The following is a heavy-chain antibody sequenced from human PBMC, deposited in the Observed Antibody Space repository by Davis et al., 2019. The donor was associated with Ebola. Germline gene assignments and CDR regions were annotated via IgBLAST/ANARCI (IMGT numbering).Heavy chain of an antibody. CDR1: GFTFNIFD. CDR3: AKADPQQYFDY. CDR2: VRSHGSDD. Sequence: GESLKISCAASGFTFNIFDMHWVRQAPGRGLEWVAFVRSHGSDDHYADSLKGRFTISRDYSKNTLSLQMNSLRAEDTAVYYCAKADPQQYFDYWGQGTLVTVSS. V-gene: IGHV3-30*02. J-gene: IGHJ4*02.